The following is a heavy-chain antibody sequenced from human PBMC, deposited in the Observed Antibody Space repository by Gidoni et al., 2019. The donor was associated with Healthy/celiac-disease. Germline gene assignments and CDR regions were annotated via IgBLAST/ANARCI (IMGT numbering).Heavy chain of an antibody. J-gene: IGHJ6*02. CDR1: GGSISSGSYY. CDR2: IYTSGST. D-gene: IGHD2-15*01. CDR3: ARGGYCSGGSCYPHYYYGMDV. V-gene: IGHV4-61*02. Sequence: TVSGGSISSGSYYWSWLRQPAGKGLEWIGRIYTSGSTNYNPSLKSRVTISVDTSKNQFSRKLSSVTAADTAVYYCARGGYCSGGSCYPHYYYGMDVWGQGTTVTVSS.